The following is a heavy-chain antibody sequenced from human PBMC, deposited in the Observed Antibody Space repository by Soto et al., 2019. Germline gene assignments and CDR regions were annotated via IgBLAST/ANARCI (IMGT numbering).Heavy chain of an antibody. D-gene: IGHD1-26*01. J-gene: IGHJ4*01. CDR3: TTDSRTTLPEIRFDY. CDR1: GFPFNNAW. CDR2: VKSKADGGSG. Sequence: GGSLRLSCAASGFPFNNAWINWVRQVPGKGLEWVGRVKSKADGGSGDYAALVKGRFVVSRDDSKDIVYLQMNSLKIEDTGVYYCTTDSRTTLPEIRFDYWGHGTQVTVSS. V-gene: IGHV3-15*07.